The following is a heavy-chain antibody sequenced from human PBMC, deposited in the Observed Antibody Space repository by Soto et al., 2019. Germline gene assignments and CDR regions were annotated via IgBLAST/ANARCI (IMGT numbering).Heavy chain of an antibody. J-gene: IGHJ3*01. CDR3: AHPRGYGVFDAYDV. V-gene: IGHV3-23*01. D-gene: IGHD2-8*01. CDR2: ISGSGGST. Sequence: EGQLLESGGGLVQPGGSLRLSCTASGFTFSTYAMSWVRQAPGKGLEWVSAISGSGGSTYYADSVQGHFTVSRDNYMNSLYLQMNSMRIEDTAVYYCAHPRGYGVFDAYDVWGQGTMVTVSS. CDR1: GFTFSTYA.